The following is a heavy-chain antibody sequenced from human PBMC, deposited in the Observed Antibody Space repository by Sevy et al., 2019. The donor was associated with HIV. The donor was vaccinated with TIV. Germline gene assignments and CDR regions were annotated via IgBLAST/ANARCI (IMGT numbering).Heavy chain of an antibody. D-gene: IGHD2-2*01. Sequence: GGSLRLSCAASGFTFSTYWMSWFRQAPGKGLEWVANINEDGTEQFYVDSVKGRFTMSRDNAKNSLYLQMNSLRAEDAADYYCARDIATVSRRGLRYYYYGTDVWGQGTTVIVSS. CDR3: ARDIATVSRRGLRYYYYGTDV. V-gene: IGHV3-7*01. CDR1: GFTFSTYW. J-gene: IGHJ6*02. CDR2: INEDGTEQ.